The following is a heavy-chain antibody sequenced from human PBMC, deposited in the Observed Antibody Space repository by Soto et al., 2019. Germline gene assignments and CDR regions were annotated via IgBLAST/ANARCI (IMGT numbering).Heavy chain of an antibody. CDR3: ARPYSSGWYYFDF. CDR2: IYYSGST. Sequence: SETLSLTCTVSGGSITNSNFYWGWIRQPPGKGLEWIGSIYYSGSTYYSSSLKSRVTISVDTSKNQFSLKLTSVTATDTAIYYCARPYSSGWYYFDFWGQGTLVTVSS. CDR1: GGSITNSNFY. J-gene: IGHJ4*02. V-gene: IGHV4-39*01. D-gene: IGHD6-19*01.